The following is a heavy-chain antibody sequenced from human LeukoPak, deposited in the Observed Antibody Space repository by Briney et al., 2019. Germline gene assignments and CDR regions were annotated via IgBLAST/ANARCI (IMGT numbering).Heavy chain of an antibody. V-gene: IGHV3-11*04. CDR3: VRRTPSYYFDF. CDR2: ISTSVGNR. J-gene: IGHJ4*02. CDR1: GFTFSDYY. Sequence: GGSLRLSCAASGFTFSDYYMSWIRQAPGKGLEWVSYISTSVGNRYYADSVQGRFTISRNNTKNSLYLQMNSLTAKDTAVYYCVRRTPSYYFDFWGQGALVTVSS. D-gene: IGHD4-23*01.